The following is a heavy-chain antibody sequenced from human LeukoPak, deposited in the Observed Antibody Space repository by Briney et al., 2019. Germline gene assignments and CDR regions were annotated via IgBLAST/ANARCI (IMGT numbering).Heavy chain of an antibody. CDR3: ASPGGGPTDY. CDR2: IYYSGST. CDR1: GSSISSGGYY. J-gene: IGHJ4*02. V-gene: IGHV4-39*01. D-gene: IGHD3-16*01. Sequence: SETLSLTCTVSGSSISSGGYYWGWIRQPPGKGLEWIGSIYYSGSTYYNPSLKSRVTISVDTSKNQFSLKLSSVTAADTAVYYCASPGGGPTDYWGQGTLVIVSS.